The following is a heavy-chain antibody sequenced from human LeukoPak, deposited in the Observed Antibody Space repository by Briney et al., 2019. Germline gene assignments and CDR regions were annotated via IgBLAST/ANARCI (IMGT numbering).Heavy chain of an antibody. D-gene: IGHD1-26*01. CDR2: ISGRSSTI. CDR3: ARDRIKSGSYYFDY. V-gene: IGHV3-11*04. Sequence: GGSLRLSCAVSGFTFSDYYMSWIRQAPGKGLEWLSYISGRSSTIYYADSVKGRFTISRDNAKNSLYLQMNSLRAEDTAVYYCARDRIKSGSYYFDYWGQGTLVTVSS. J-gene: IGHJ4*02. CDR1: GFTFSDYY.